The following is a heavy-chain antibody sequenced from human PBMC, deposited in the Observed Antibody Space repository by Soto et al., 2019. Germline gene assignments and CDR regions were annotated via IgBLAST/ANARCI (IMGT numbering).Heavy chain of an antibody. CDR2: ISYDGSNK. V-gene: IGHV3-30-3*01. Sequence: QVQLVESGGGVVQPGRSLRLSCAASGFTFSSYAMHWVRQAPGKGLEWVAVISYDGSNKYYADSVKGRFTISRDNSKNTLYLQMNSLRAEDTAVYYCARGIQLWNHYFDYWGQGTLVTVSS. D-gene: IGHD5-18*01. J-gene: IGHJ4*02. CDR3: ARGIQLWNHYFDY. CDR1: GFTFSSYA.